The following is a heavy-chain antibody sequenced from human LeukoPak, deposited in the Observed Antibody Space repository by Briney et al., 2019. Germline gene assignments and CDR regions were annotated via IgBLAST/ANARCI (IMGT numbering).Heavy chain of an antibody. V-gene: IGHV4-59*01. CDR3: ATILPVNYYMDV. CDR1: AGSISSSY. CDR2: TYYNGHT. Sequence: SETLSLTCTVSAGSISSSYWSWIRQPPGKGLESIGYTYYNGHTNYNPSLKSRVTISVDTSKNQFTLKLSSVTAADTAVYYCATILPVNYYMDVWGKGTTVTVSS. D-gene: IGHD2-21*01. J-gene: IGHJ6*03.